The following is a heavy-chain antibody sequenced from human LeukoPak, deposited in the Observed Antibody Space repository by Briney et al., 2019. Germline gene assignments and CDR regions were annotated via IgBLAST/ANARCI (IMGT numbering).Heavy chain of an antibody. CDR3: AKDRGYSYGIGYYFDY. D-gene: IGHD5-18*01. CDR1: GFTFSSYG. J-gene: IGHJ4*02. Sequence: GGSLRLSCAASGFTFSSYGMLWVRQAPGKGLEGVAVISYDGSNKYYADSVKGRFTISRDISKNTLYLQMNSLRAEDTDVYYCAKDRGYSYGIGYYFDYWGQGTLVTVSS. CDR2: ISYDGSNK. V-gene: IGHV3-30*18.